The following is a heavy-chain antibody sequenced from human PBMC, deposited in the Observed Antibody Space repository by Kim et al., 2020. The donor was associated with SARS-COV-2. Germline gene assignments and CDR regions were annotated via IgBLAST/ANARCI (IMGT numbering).Heavy chain of an antibody. J-gene: IGHJ5*02. CDR2: K. CDR3: ARGNNLNWLDP. Sequence: KYYADSVKGRFTISRDNSKNTLYLQMNSLRAEDTAVYYCARGNNLNWLDPWGQGTLVTLYS. V-gene: IGHV3-33*01.